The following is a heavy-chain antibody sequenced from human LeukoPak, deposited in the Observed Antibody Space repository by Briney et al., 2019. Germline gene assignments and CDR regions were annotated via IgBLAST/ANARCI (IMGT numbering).Heavy chain of an antibody. D-gene: IGHD3-16*02. Sequence: GGSLRLSCAASGFTFSDSAMTWVRQVPREGLEWVSLISSSGGNTYYADSVKGRFTISRDNSKNTLSLQMNSLRVEDTAIYYCAKDIQLSTWGLGTMVTVSS. J-gene: IGHJ3*01. CDR3: AKDIQLST. CDR2: ISSSGGNT. CDR1: GFTFSDSA. V-gene: IGHV3-23*01.